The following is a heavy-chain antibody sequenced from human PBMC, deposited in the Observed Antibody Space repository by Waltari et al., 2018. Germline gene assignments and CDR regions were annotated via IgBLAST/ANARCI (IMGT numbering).Heavy chain of an antibody. J-gene: IGHJ6*04. V-gene: IGHV1-69*12. CDR1: GGTFSSYA. CDR2: IIPIFGTA. D-gene: IGHD2-2*01. CDR3: ARVGAYCSSTSCPLIV. Sequence: QVQLVQSGAEVKKPGSSVKVSCKASGGTFSSYAIIWVRQAPGQGLEWMGGIIPIFGTANYAQKFQGRVTITADESTSTAYMELSSLRSEDTAVYYCARVGAYCSSTSCPLIVWGKGTTVTVSS.